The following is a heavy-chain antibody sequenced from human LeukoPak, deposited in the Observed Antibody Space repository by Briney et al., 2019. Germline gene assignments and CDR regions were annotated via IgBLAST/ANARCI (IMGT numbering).Heavy chain of an antibody. V-gene: IGHV5-51*01. J-gene: IGHJ4*02. CDR1: GYSLNRYC. Sequence: GESLKISRKSSGYSLNRYCLGWGRQIPGEGLELIRIFYSCDSDTRHSPPFQGQVPLSDDQSINTALPQWSSLKARDPALYYWWRRFSGSAIDYWGQGTLVTVSS. CDR2: FYSCDSDT. D-gene: IGHD3-10*01. CDR3: WRRFSGSAIDY.